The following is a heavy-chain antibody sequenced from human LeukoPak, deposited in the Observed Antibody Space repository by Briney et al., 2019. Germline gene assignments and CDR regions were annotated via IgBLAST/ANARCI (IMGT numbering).Heavy chain of an antibody. J-gene: IGHJ3*02. CDR1: GFNFDDYA. Sequence: PGGSLRLSCAASGFNFDDYAMHWVRQAPGQGLEWVSLISGVGGSTYYADSVKGRFTISRDNSKNSLYLQMNSLRTEDTALYYCAKDISRVLVGAFDIWGQGTMVTVSS. CDR3: AKDISRVLVGAFDI. V-gene: IGHV3-43*02. CDR2: ISGVGGST. D-gene: IGHD3-10*01.